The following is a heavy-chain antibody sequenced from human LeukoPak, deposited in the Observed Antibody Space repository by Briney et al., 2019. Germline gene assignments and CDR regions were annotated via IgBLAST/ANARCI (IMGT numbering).Heavy chain of an antibody. CDR2: IYHSGST. V-gene: IGHV4-59*12. Sequence: PSETLSLTCTVSGGSIISYYWSWIRRPPGRGLEWIGYIYHSGSTKYNPSLKSRVTISVDKSKNQFPLKLRSVPAADTAVYYCARVNGSGSYWADYWGQGILVTVSS. D-gene: IGHD3-10*01. CDR1: GGSIISYY. J-gene: IGHJ4*02. CDR3: ARVNGSGSYWADY.